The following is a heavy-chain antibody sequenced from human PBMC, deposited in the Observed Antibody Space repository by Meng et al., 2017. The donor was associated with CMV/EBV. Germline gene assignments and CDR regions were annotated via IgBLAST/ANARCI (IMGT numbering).Heavy chain of an antibody. Sequence: GESLKISCVASGFTFSNYYVHWVRQFPGKGLVWVSRIDSDGTSTIYADSVRGRFTISRDNSKNTLYLQMNSLRAEDTAVYYCAKGQDMVRGVRGYGMDVWGQGTTVTVSS. J-gene: IGHJ6*02. CDR3: AKGQDMVRGVRGYGMDV. CDR1: GFTFSNYY. CDR2: IDSDGTST. V-gene: IGHV3-74*01. D-gene: IGHD3-10*01.